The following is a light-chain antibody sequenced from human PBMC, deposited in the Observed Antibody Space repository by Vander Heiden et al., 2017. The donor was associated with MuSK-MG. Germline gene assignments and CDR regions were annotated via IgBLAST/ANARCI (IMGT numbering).Light chain of an antibody. CDR2: AAS. J-gene: IGKJ4*01. CDR3: QTDNSAPLT. V-gene: IGKV1-27*01. Sequence: DIQMTQSPSSLSASAGERVTITCRASQAISNYLAWYQQKPGKVPKLLIFAASTLQSGVPSRFSGSGSGTEFTLTISSLQPEDVATYYCQTDNSAPLTFGRGTKVEIK. CDR1: QAISNY.